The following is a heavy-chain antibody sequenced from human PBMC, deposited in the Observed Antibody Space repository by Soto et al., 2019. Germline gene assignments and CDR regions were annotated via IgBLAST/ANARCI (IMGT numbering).Heavy chain of an antibody. CDR2: IWYDGSNK. J-gene: IGHJ4*02. CDR3: ARDQYSSGWHRYFDY. V-gene: IGHV3-33*01. D-gene: IGHD6-19*01. Sequence: QVQLVESGGGVVQPGRSLRLSCAASGFTFSSYGMHWVRQAPGKGLEWVAVIWYDGSNKYYADSVKGRFTISRDNSKNTLYLQMNSLRAEDTAVYYCARDQYSSGWHRYFDYWGQGTLVTVAS. CDR1: GFTFSSYG.